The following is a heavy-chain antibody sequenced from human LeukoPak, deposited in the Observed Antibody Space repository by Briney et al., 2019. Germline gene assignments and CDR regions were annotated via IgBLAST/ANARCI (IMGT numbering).Heavy chain of an antibody. D-gene: IGHD5-18*01. CDR3: ATWDSKYSYGCWPY. J-gene: IGHJ4*02. CDR2: FDPEDGET. Sequence: GASVKVSCKVSGYTLTELSMHWVRQAPGKGLEWMGGFDPEDGETIYAQKFQGRVAMTRNTSISTAYMELSSLRSEDTAVYYCATWDSKYSYGCWPYWGQGTLVTVSS. V-gene: IGHV1-24*01. CDR1: GYTLTELS.